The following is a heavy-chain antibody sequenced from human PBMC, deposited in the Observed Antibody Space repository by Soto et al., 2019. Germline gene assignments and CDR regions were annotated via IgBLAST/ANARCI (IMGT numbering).Heavy chain of an antibody. D-gene: IGHD6-19*01. J-gene: IGHJ4*02. CDR3: ARRSVAVAGTIRY. V-gene: IGHV4-39*01. CDR2: ISYSEIT. CDR1: GGSISSTGHY. Sequence: PSETLSLTCTVSGGSISSTGHYCGWVRQPPGKGLEWIASISYSEITYYNPSLRSRVTMSVDTSKNQFSLKLNSVTAADTAVYYCARRSVAVAGTIRYWGQGTLVTVSS.